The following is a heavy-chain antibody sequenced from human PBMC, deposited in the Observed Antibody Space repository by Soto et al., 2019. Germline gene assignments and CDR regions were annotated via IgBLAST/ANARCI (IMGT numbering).Heavy chain of an antibody. J-gene: IGHJ4*02. CDR1: GFIFINNG. CDR2: MSYDGSAK. Sequence: PGGSLRLSCEGSGFIFINNGIHFFGQAPGKGLEWVAFMSYDGSAKFLADSVKGRFTISRDNSKSTLFLHMSSLRAEDTAMYYCAIVRVADSPLDHWGQGTLVTVSS. D-gene: IGHD3-10*02. CDR3: AIVRVADSPLDH. V-gene: IGHV3-30*02.